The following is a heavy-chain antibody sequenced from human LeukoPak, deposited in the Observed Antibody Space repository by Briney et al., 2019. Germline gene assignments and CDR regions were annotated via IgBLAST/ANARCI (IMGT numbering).Heavy chain of an antibody. CDR2: IDWNDDK. CDR1: GFSLNTRAMC. Sequence: SGPALVKPTQTLTLTCTFSGFSLNTRAMCVSWIRQPPGKVLEWLAFIDWNDDKYYSTSLKTRLTISKDTSKNQVVLTMTNMDPVDTATYYCASGLSWNFDYWGQGTLVTVSS. CDR3: ASGLSWNFDY. D-gene: IGHD2-15*01. V-gene: IGHV2-70*01. J-gene: IGHJ4*02.